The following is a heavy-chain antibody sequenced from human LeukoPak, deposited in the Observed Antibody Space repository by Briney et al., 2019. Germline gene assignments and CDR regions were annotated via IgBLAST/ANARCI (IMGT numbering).Heavy chain of an antibody. Sequence: GGSLRLSCAASGFTFSSYEMNWVRQDPGKGLEWVSYISSSGSTIYYADFVKGRFTISRDNAKNSLYLQMNSLRAEDTAVYYCASIDGDGSGSYDYWGQGTLVTVSS. J-gene: IGHJ4*02. CDR2: ISSSGSTI. V-gene: IGHV3-48*03. CDR3: ASIDGDGSGSYDY. CDR1: GFTFSSYE. D-gene: IGHD3-10*01.